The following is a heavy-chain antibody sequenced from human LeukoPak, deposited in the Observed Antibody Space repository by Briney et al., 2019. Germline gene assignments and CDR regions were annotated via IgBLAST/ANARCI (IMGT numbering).Heavy chain of an antibody. CDR1: GGSISSGGYY. J-gene: IGHJ6*03. CDR2: IYHSGST. V-gene: IGHV4-30-2*01. Sequence: SETLSLTCTVSGGSISSGGYYWSWLRQPPGKGLEWIGYIYHSGSTYYNPSLKSRVTISVDRSKNQFSLKLSSVTAADTAVYYCARAPAVAGNYYMDVWAKGTTVTVSS. CDR3: ARAPAVAGNYYMDV. D-gene: IGHD6-19*01.